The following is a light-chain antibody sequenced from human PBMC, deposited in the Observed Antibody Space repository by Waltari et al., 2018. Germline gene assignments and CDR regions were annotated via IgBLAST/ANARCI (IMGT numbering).Light chain of an antibody. CDR3: QQYFSAPYT. CDR2: WAS. J-gene: IGKJ2*01. V-gene: IGKV4-1*01. CDR1: QSVLYSSNNNNY. Sequence: DNVMTQSPDSLAVSLGERATVHCRSSQSVLYSSNNNNYLTWYQQKPGQPPKLLIYWASTRESGVPDRFSGSGSGTDFNLTISSLQAEDVAVYYCQQYFSAPYTFGQGTKLEIK.